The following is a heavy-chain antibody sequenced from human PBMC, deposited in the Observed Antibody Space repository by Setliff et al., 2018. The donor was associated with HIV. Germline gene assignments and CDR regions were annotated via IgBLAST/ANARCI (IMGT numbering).Heavy chain of an antibody. CDR1: GSSISGHF. CDR2: IYTTGST. V-gene: IGHV4-59*11. Sequence: SETLSLTCTVSGSSISGHFWTWIRQPPGKGLEWIGYIYTTGSTNYNPSLTSRVTISVDTSKNKFSLKMRSVTAADTAVYYCTREFSSAPGHWGQGTLVTVSS. D-gene: IGHD6-19*01. J-gene: IGHJ4*02. CDR3: TREFSSAPGH.